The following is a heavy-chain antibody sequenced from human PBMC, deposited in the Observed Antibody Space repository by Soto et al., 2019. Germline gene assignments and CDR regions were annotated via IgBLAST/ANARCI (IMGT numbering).Heavy chain of an antibody. Sequence: TLSLTCGVSGGSISSINWWSWVRQAPGKGLEWLGEIYQSGTTNYNPSLKSRVTMSMDTSRKSFSLNLRSVTAADTAVYYCARNLPAATSEVVFDSWGLGTLVTVSS. CDR3: ARNLPAATSEVVFDS. J-gene: IGHJ4*02. CDR2: IYQSGTT. D-gene: IGHD6-13*01. V-gene: IGHV4-4*02. CDR1: GGSISSINW.